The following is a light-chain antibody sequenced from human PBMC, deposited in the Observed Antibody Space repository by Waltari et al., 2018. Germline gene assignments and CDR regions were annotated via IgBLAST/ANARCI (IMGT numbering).Light chain of an antibody. V-gene: IGKV1-5*03. CDR3: QQYNTYSS. CDR1: QSISNW. J-gene: IGKJ2*01. CDR2: KAS. Sequence: DIQLTQSPSSLSASVGDRVTITCRASQSISNWLAWYQQKPGKDHILLIYKASILKSGVPSRFSGSGSGTQFTLTISSLQPGDFATYYCQQYNTYSSFGQGTKLEIK.